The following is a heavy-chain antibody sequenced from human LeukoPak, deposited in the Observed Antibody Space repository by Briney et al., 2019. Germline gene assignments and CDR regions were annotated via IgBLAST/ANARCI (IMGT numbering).Heavy chain of an antibody. V-gene: IGHV3-9*01. D-gene: IGHD3-9*01. J-gene: IGHJ3*02. CDR3: AKVFDWLSDAFDI. Sequence: GGSLRLSCAASGFTFDDYAMHWVRQAPGKGLEWVSGISWNSGSIGYADSVKGRFTISRDNAKNSLYLQMNSLRAEDTALYYCAKVFDWLSDAFDIWGQGTMVTVSS. CDR2: ISWNSGSI. CDR1: GFTFDDYA.